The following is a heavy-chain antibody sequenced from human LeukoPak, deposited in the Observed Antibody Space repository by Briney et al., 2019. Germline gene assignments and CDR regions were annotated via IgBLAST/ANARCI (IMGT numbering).Heavy chain of an antibody. V-gene: IGHV4-34*01. D-gene: IGHD2-8*01. CDR2: INHSGST. Sequence: SETLSLTCAVYGGSFSGYYWSWIRQPPGKGLEWIGEINHSGSTNYNPSLKSRVTISVDTSKNQFSLQLNSVTPEDTAVYYCASGVTNLLTFDYWGQGALVTVSS. CDR1: GGSFSGYY. J-gene: IGHJ4*02. CDR3: ASGVTNLLTFDY.